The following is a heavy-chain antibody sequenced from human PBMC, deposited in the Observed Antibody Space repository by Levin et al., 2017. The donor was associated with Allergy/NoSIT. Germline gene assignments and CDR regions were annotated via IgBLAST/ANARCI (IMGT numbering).Heavy chain of an antibody. CDR2: INPNSGGT. CDR3: ARGIGYYYRVGFSAHAFDI. J-gene: IGHJ3*02. CDR1: GYTFTGYY. Sequence: ASVKVSCKASGYTFTGYYMHWVRQAPGQGLEWMGWINPNSGGTNYAQKFQGRVTMTRDTSISTAYMELSRLRSDDTAVYYCARGIGYYYRVGFSAHAFDIWGQGTMVTVSS. D-gene: IGHD3-22*01. V-gene: IGHV1-2*02.